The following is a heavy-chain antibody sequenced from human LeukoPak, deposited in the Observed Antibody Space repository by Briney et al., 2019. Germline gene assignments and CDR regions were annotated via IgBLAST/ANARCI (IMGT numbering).Heavy chain of an antibody. CDR3: AKGGPYYGSGSHRTTNWFDP. J-gene: IGHJ5*02. CDR2: ISGSGGST. Sequence: SCKASGFTFSSYAMCWVRQAPGKGLEWVSAISGSGGSTYYADSVKGRFTISRDNSKNTLYLQMNSLRAEDTAVYYCAKGGPYYGSGSHRTTNWFDPWGQGTLVTVSS. CDR1: GFTFSSYA. V-gene: IGHV3-23*01. D-gene: IGHD3-10*01.